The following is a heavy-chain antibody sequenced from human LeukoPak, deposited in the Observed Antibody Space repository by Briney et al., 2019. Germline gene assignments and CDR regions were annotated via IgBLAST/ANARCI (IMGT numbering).Heavy chain of an antibody. CDR2: ISGSGGST. J-gene: IGHJ4*02. V-gene: IGHV3-23*01. D-gene: IGHD3-10*01. Sequence: GGSLRLSCAASRVIFSNYAMSWVRQAPGKGLEWVSGISGSGGSTFYADSVKGRFTISRDNAKNSLYLQMNSLRAEDTAVYYCASSDIRFGELVDYWGQGTLVTVSS. CDR1: RVIFSNYA. CDR3: ASSDIRFGELVDY.